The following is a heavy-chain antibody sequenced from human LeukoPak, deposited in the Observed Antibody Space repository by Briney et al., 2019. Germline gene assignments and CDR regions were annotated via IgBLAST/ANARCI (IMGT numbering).Heavy chain of an antibody. D-gene: IGHD3-3*01. CDR3: ARGQNYDFWSGYASWFDP. V-gene: IGHV1-69*04. CDR2: IISILGIA. J-gene: IGHJ5*02. CDR1: GGTFSSYA. Sequence: GASVKVSCKASGGTFSSYAISWVRQAPGQGLEWMGRIISILGIANYAQKFQGRVTITADKSTSTAYMELSSLRSEDTAVYYCARGQNYDFWSGYASWFDPWGQGTLVTVSS.